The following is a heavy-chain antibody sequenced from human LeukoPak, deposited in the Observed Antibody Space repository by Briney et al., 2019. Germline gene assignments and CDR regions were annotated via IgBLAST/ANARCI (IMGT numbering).Heavy chain of an antibody. D-gene: IGHD3-16*02. Sequence: PGGSLRLSCAASEFSVGSNYMTWVRQAPGKGLEWVSLIYSGGSTYYADSVKGRFTISRDNSKNTLYLQMNSLRAEDTAVYYCASGNYDYVWGSYRPLGWWGQGTLVTVSS. J-gene: IGHJ4*02. CDR1: EFSVGSNY. CDR3: ASGNYDYVWGSYRPLGW. CDR2: IYSGGST. V-gene: IGHV3-66*01.